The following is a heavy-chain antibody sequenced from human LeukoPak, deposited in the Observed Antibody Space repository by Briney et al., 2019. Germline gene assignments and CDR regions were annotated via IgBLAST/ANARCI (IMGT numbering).Heavy chain of an antibody. D-gene: IGHD3-16*01. CDR1: GFTFSAYY. V-gene: IGHV3-11*01. CDR3: ARGAKFYYYYMDV. CDR2: ISSSGFTI. J-gene: IGHJ6*03. Sequence: PGGSLRLSCAASGFTFSAYYMSWIRQAPGKGLECVSYISSSGFTIYYADSVKGRFTISRDNAKNSLYLQMNSLRAEDTAVYYCARGAKFYYYYMDVWGKGTTVTVSS.